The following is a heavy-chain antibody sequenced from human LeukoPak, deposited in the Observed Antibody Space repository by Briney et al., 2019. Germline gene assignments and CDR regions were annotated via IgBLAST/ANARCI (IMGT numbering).Heavy chain of an antibody. CDR2: IYYSGST. Sequence: PSETLSLTCTVSGGSISSSSYYWGWIRQPPGKGLEWIGSIYYSGSTYYNPSHKSRVTISVDTSKNQFSLKLSSVTAADTAVYYCARRDYYDSSGYSWGQGTLVTVSS. CDR1: GGSISSSSYY. V-gene: IGHV4-39*07. D-gene: IGHD3-22*01. J-gene: IGHJ5*02. CDR3: ARRDYYDSSGYS.